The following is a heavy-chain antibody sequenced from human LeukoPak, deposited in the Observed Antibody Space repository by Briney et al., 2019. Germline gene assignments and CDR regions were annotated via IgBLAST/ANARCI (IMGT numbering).Heavy chain of an antibody. CDR2: ISGSGGST. J-gene: IGHJ4*02. CDR3: AKDLGYDLGPLGGY. Sequence: PGGSLRLSCAASGFTFSSYAMSWVRQAPGKGLEWVSAISGSGGSTYYADSVKGRFTISRDNSKNTLYLQMNSLRAEDTAVYYCAKDLGYDLGPLGGYWGQGTLVTVSS. D-gene: IGHD3-3*01. V-gene: IGHV3-23*01. CDR1: GFTFSSYA.